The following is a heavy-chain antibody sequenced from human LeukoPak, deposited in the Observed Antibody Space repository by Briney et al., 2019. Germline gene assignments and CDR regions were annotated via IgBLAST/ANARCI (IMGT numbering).Heavy chain of an antibody. CDR3: AKVNRTIAVAGTDY. CDR1: GFTFSSHA. CDR2: ISGSGGST. D-gene: IGHD6-19*01. J-gene: IGHJ4*02. Sequence: GGSLRLSCAASGFTFSSHAMSWVRQAPGKGLEWVSAISGSGGSTYYADSVKGRFTISRDNSKNTLYLQMNSLRAEDAAVYYCAKVNRTIAVAGTDYWGQGTLVTVSS. V-gene: IGHV3-23*01.